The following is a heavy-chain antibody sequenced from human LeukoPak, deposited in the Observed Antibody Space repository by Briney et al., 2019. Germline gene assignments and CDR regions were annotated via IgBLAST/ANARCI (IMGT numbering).Heavy chain of an antibody. CDR3: ARGSTYYDFWSGPRYGMDV. J-gene: IGHJ6*02. D-gene: IGHD3-3*01. CDR2: ISSNGGST. V-gene: IGHV3-64*01. Sequence: PGGSLGLSCAASGFTFSSYAIHWVRQAPGKGLEYVSAISSNGGSTYYANSVKGRFTISRDNSKNTLYLQMGSLRAEDMAVYYCARGSTYYDFWSGPRYGMDVWGQGTTVTVSS. CDR1: GFTFSSYA.